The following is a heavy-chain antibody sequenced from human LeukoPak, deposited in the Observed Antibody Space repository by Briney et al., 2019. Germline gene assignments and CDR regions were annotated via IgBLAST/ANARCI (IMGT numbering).Heavy chain of an antibody. CDR1: GFTFSTYW. CDR2: ISGSGGST. V-gene: IGHV3-23*01. CDR3: AKDAQLIFSRGYYFDY. D-gene: IGHD3/OR15-3a*01. Sequence: GGSLRLSCAASGFTFSTYWMGWVRQAPGKGLEWVSAISGSGGSTYYADSVKGRFTISRDNSKNTLYLQMNSLRAEDTAVYYCAKDAQLIFSRGYYFDYWGQGTLVTVSS. J-gene: IGHJ4*02.